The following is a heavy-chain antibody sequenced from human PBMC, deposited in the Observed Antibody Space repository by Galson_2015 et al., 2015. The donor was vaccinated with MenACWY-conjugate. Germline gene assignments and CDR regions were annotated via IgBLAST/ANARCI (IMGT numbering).Heavy chain of an antibody. V-gene: IGHV3-7*03. CDR3: ARDIIVVVPAANPYYYGMDV. CDR1: GFTFSNYW. J-gene: IGHJ6*02. CDR2: IKQDGSEK. Sequence: SLRLSCAASGFTFSNYWMSWVRQAPGKGLEWVANIKQDGSEKYYVDSVKGRFTISRDNAKNSLYLQMNSLRAEDTAVYYCARDIIVVVPAANPYYYGMDVWGQGTTVTVSS. D-gene: IGHD2-2*01.